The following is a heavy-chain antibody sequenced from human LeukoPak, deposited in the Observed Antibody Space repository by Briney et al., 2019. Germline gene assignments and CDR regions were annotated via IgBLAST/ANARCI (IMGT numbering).Heavy chain of an antibody. D-gene: IGHD6-13*01. V-gene: IGHV4-4*07. J-gene: IGHJ3*02. CDR1: GGSISSYY. Sequence: TSETLSLTCTVSGGSISSYYWSWIRQPPGKGLEWIGRIYTSGSTNYNPSLKSRVTMSVDTSKNQFSLKLSSVTAADTAVYYCARATYSSSADAFDIWGQGTMVTVSS. CDR2: IYTSGST. CDR3: ARATYSSSADAFDI.